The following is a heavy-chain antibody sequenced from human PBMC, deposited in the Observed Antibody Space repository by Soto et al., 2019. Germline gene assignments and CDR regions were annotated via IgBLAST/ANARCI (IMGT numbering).Heavy chain of an antibody. CDR2: INSSGST. Sequence: PSETLSLTCTVSGGSVGSSADYWGWIRRAPGKGLEWIGSINSSGSTFSNPSLKSRVTLSVDTSKNQFSLKLTSVTAADTALYYCSRRAPEGFDPWGQATLVTVSS. V-gene: IGHV4-39*01. CDR1: GGSVGSSADY. CDR3: SRRAPEGFDP. J-gene: IGHJ5*02.